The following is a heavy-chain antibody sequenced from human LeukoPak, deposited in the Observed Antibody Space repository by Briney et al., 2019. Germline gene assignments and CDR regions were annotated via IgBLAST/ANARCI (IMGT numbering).Heavy chain of an antibody. V-gene: IGHV3-30*02. CDR2: IRYDGSNK. CDR3: AKDSITMVRGVSTLEPYYYYMDV. D-gene: IGHD3-10*01. J-gene: IGHJ6*03. Sequence: PGGSLRLSCAASGFTFSSYGMHWVRQAPGKGLEWVAFIRYDGSNKYYADSVKGRFTISRDNSKNTLYLQMNSLRAEDTAVYYCAKDSITMVRGVSTLEPYYYYMDVWGKGTTVTISS. CDR1: GFTFSSYG.